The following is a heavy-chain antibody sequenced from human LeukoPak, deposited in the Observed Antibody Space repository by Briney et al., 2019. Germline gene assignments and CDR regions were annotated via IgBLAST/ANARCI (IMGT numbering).Heavy chain of an antibody. CDR3: ALEAYGGYPN. Sequence: GGSLRLSCAASGFTFSSYAMSWVRQAPGKGLEWVSGTSGSGGSPYYADSVKGRFTISRDNSKNTLYLQMNSLRAEDTAIYYCALEAYGGYPNWGQGTLVTVSS. J-gene: IGHJ4*02. CDR2: TSGSGGSP. D-gene: IGHD5-12*01. CDR1: GFTFSSYA. V-gene: IGHV3-23*01.